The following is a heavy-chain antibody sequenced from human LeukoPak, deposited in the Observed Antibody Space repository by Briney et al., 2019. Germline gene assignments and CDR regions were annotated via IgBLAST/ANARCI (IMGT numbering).Heavy chain of an antibody. CDR1: GFTFSSYW. CDR3: AGTWSPHYYYYGMDV. V-gene: IGHV3-7*01. Sequence: GGSLRLSCAASGFTFSSYWMSWVRQAPGKGLEWVANIKQDGSEKYYVDSVKGRFTISRDNAKNSLYLQMNSLRAEDTAVYYCAGTWSPHYYYYGMDVWGQGTTVTVSS. CDR2: IKQDGSEK. J-gene: IGHJ6*02. D-gene: IGHD2-8*02.